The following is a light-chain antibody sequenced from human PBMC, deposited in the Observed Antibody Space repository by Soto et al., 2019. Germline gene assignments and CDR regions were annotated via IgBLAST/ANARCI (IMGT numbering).Light chain of an antibody. CDR2: AAS. J-gene: IGKJ1*01. CDR1: QSIDRW. Sequence: DIQMTQSPSTLPASVGDRVTITCRASQSIDRWLAWYQQRPGKAPKILIYAASSLQSGAPSRFSGSGSGTEFTLTISSLQPEDFATYYCLQPNSYPRPFGQGTKV. V-gene: IGKV1-5*01. CDR3: LQPNSYPRP.